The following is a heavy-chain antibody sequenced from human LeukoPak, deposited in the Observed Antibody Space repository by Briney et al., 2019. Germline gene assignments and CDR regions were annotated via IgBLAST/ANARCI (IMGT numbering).Heavy chain of an antibody. V-gene: IGHV1-69*05. CDR1: GGTFSSYA. J-gene: IGHJ4*02. D-gene: IGHD3-22*01. Sequence: GASVKVSCKASGGTFSSYAISWVRQAPGQGLEWMGGIIPIFGTTNYAQKFQGRVAMTRDTSTSTVYMELSSLRSEDTAVYHCARVTYYYDSSGYYYDYWGQGTLVTVSS. CDR2: IIPIFGTT. CDR3: ARVTYYYDSSGYYYDY.